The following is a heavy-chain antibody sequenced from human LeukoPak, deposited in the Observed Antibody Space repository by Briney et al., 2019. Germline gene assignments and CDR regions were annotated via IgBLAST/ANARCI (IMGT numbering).Heavy chain of an antibody. J-gene: IGHJ6*04. V-gene: IGHV4-59*01. CDR2: IYYSGST. CDR3: ARVGPGYCSSTSCSTHQYYYYGMDV. Sequence: PSGTLSLTCTVSGGSISSYYWSWIRQPPGEGLEWIGYIYYSGSTNYNPSLKSRVTISVDTSKNQFSLKLSSVTAADTAVYYCARVGPGYCSSTSCSTHQYYYYGMDVWGKGTTVTVSS. CDR1: GGSISSYY. D-gene: IGHD2-2*01.